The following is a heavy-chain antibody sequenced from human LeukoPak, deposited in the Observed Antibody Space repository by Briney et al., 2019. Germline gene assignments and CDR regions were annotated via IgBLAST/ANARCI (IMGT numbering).Heavy chain of an antibody. CDR1: GYSFITYD. J-gene: IGHJ6*03. Sequence: ASVKVSCKASGYSFITYDLHWVRQAPGQGLEWMGWMNPNSGDTGYAQKFQGRVTITRNTFINTAYMELSSLRSEDTAVYYCARVDYGSFWGNYYYMDVWGEGTTVTVSS. CDR2: MNPNSGDT. CDR3: ARVDYGSFWGNYYYMDV. V-gene: IGHV1-8*03. D-gene: IGHD3-16*01.